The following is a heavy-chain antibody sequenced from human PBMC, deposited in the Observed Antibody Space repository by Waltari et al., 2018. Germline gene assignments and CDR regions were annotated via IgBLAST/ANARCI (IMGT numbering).Heavy chain of an antibody. CDR1: GDSVTTPNW. D-gene: IGHD2-15*01. V-gene: IGHV4-4*02. CDR2: VLSTGKT. J-gene: IGHJ5*02. Sequence: QLQLQESGPGLVQPSWTLSLRCAVSGDSVTTPNWWSWVRQSPQRGLEWIGQVLSTGKTNYSPSFASRVTMSLDASNNQFSLKVTSATAADTAVYYCARDRGRGLYLDAWGPGTLVTVSP. CDR3: ARDRGRGLYLDA.